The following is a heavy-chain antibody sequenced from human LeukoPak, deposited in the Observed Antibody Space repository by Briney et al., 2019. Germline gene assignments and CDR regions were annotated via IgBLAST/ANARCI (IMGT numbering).Heavy chain of an antibody. CDR3: ARAPSEVGGYYPEYFRH. CDR2: IKSDGKT. Sequence: PGGSLRLSCEASGFTFGRYWVHWVRQAPGKGLVWVSRIKSDGKTNYADSVKGRFTISRDNAKNTVSLQMDSLRAEDTGVYYCARAPSEVGGYYPEYFRHWGQGTLVTVSS. CDR1: GFTFGRYW. D-gene: IGHD3-22*01. V-gene: IGHV3-74*01. J-gene: IGHJ1*01.